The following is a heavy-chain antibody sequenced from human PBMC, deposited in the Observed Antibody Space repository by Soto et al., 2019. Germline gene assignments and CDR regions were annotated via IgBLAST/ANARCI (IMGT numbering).Heavy chain of an antibody. Sequence: QVQLVQSGDGVKKPGASVKVSCKASGYIFVNYGIAWVRQAPGQGLEWMGWISPYTGNTHSASKVQGRLTMTTDTTPSTAYMDLGSLTSDDTAVYYCVMVDNYVTPTPQDVWGQGTTVTVSS. J-gene: IGHJ6*02. CDR2: ISPYTGNT. CDR3: VMVDNYVTPTPQDV. CDR1: GYIFVNYG. V-gene: IGHV1-18*01. D-gene: IGHD3-16*01.